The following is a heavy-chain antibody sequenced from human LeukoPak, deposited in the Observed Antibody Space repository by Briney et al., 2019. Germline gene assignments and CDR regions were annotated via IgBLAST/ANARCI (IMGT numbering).Heavy chain of an antibody. CDR1: GFTFSHYG. J-gene: IGHJ4*02. V-gene: IGHV3-33*06. Sequence: PGRSLRLSCAASGFTFSHYGMHWVRQAPGRGLEWVAVIWNDGSNKYYADSVEGRFTISRDNSQNTVDLHMNSLRAEDTAVYYCAKDAQRGFDYSNSLEYWGQGTLVTVSS. CDR3: AKDAQRGFDYSNSLEY. CDR2: IWNDGSNK. D-gene: IGHD4-11*01.